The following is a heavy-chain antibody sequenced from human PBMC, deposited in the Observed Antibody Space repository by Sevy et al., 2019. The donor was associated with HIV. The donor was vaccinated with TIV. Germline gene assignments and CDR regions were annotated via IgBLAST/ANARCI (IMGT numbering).Heavy chain of an antibody. CDR2: VYYNGHT. Sequence: SETLSLTCTISGDTIVSSGHYWGWIRQTPGKGLEWIGSVYYNGHTYYNPSLKSRLTISIDTSKNQFSLNLNSVTAADTGIYFCAREAGGYDYVYGMDVWGQGTTVTVST. CDR3: AREAGGYDYVYGMDV. J-gene: IGHJ6*01. CDR1: GDTIVSSGHY. D-gene: IGHD6-13*01. V-gene: IGHV4-39*02.